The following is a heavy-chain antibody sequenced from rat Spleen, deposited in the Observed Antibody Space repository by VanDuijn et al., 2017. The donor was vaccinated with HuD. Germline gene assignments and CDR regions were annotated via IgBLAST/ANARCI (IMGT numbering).Heavy chain of an antibody. CDR1: GFTFSDYY. CDR3: ARPSYGYPFAY. Sequence: EVQLVESGGGLVQPGRSLTLSCAASGFTFSDYYMAWVRQAPTQGLEWVATISYDGSSTYYRDSVKGRFTISRDNAKSTLYLQMDSLRSEDTATYYCARPSYGYPFAYWGQGTLVTVSS. CDR2: ISYDGSST. D-gene: IGHD1-7*01. V-gene: IGHV5-7*01. J-gene: IGHJ3*01.